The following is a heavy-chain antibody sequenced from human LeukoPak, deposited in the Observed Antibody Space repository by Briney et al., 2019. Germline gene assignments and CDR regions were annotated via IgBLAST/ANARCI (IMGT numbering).Heavy chain of an antibody. CDR2: IYYSGST. J-gene: IGHJ6*02. CDR3: ARDRHGDYGVDV. V-gene: IGHV4-59*06. Sequence: PSETLSLTCTVSGGSISSYYWSWIRQPPGKGLEWIGYIYYSGSTYYNPSLKSRVTISVDTSKNQFSLKLSSVTAADTAVYYCARDRHGDYGVDVWGQGTTVTVSS. D-gene: IGHD4-17*01. CDR1: GGSISSYY.